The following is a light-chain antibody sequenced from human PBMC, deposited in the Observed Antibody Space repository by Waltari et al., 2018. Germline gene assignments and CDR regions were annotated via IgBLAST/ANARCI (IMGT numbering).Light chain of an antibody. CDR1: QAISSY. CDR2: ATS. CDR3: QQYYNYLWT. J-gene: IGKJ1*01. V-gene: IGKV1-8*01. Sequence: AIRMTQSPSSLSASTGDRVTITCRASQAISSYLAWYQQKPGKAPKFLIYATSTLQSGVPSRFSGSGFGTDFTLTINCLQSEDFATYYCQQYYNYLWTFGQGTKVEIK.